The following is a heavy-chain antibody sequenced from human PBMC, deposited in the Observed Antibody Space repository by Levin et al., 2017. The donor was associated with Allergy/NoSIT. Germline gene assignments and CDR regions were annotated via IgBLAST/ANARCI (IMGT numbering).Heavy chain of an antibody. Sequence: GGSLRLSCAASGFTFSSYSMNWVRQAPGKGLEWVSSISSSSSYIYYADSVKGRFTISRDNAKNSLYLQMNSLRAEDTAVYYCARDASVTSDYGDGFGDYWGQGTLVTVSS. CDR1: GFTFSSYS. J-gene: IGHJ4*02. V-gene: IGHV3-21*01. D-gene: IGHD4-17*01. CDR3: ARDASVTSDYGDGFGDY. CDR2: ISSSSSYI.